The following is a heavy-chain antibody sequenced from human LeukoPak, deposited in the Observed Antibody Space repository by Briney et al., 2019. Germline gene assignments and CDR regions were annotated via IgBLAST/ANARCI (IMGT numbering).Heavy chain of an antibody. J-gene: IGHJ2*01. CDR1: GGSISSSNW. CDR3: ARDIKGHCSSTSCYEISWNFDL. CDR2: IYLSGST. Sequence: SGTLSLTCAVSGGSISSSNWWSWVRQPPGKGLEWIGEIYLSGSTNYNPSLKSRVTISVDKSKNQFSLKLSSVTAADTAVYYCARDIKGHCSSTSCYEISWNFDLWGRGTLVTVSS. D-gene: IGHD2-2*01. V-gene: IGHV4-4*02.